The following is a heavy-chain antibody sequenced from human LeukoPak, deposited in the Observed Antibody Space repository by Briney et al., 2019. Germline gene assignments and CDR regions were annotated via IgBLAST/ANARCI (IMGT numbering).Heavy chain of an antibody. D-gene: IGHD1-1*01. Sequence: GASVKVSCTASGYTFTSYGISWVRQAPGQGLEWMGWISAYNGNTNYAQKLQGRVTMTTDTSTSTAYMELRSLRSDDTAVYYCAREGLYNWNAKTDYWGQGTLVTVSS. CDR3: AREGLYNWNAKTDY. CDR2: ISAYNGNT. J-gene: IGHJ4*02. CDR1: GYTFTSYG. V-gene: IGHV1-18*01.